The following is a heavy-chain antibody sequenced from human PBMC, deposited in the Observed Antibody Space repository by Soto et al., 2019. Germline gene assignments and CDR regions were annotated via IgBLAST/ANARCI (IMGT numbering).Heavy chain of an antibody. J-gene: IGHJ3*02. Sequence: GGSLRLSCAASGFTFDDYAMHWVRQAPGKGLEWVSGISWNSGSIGYADSVKGRFTISRDNAKNSLYLQMNSLRAEDTALYYCAKDTPAGDDAFDIWGQGTMVTVSS. CDR1: GFTFDDYA. CDR2: ISWNSGSI. CDR3: AKDTPAGDDAFDI. V-gene: IGHV3-9*01. D-gene: IGHD3-10*01.